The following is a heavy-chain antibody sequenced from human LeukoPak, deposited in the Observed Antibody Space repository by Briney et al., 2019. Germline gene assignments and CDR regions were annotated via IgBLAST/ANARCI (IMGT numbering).Heavy chain of an antibody. J-gene: IGHJ4*02. CDR1: GGSISSSSYY. Sequence: SETLSLTCTVSGGSISSSSYYWGWVRQPPGKGLEWIGSIYYSGSTYYNPSLKSRVTISVDTSKNQFSLKLSSVTAADTAVYYCARRDGYDLDYWGQGTLVTVSS. CDR3: ARRDGYDLDY. V-gene: IGHV4-39*01. D-gene: IGHD5-12*01. CDR2: IYYSGST.